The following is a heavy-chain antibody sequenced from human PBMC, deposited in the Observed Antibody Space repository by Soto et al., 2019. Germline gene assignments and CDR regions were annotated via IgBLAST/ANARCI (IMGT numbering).Heavy chain of an antibody. CDR3: AKRASPANIDNWFDP. V-gene: IGHV3-23*01. Sequence: LRLSCVGSGFVFKNFAINWVRQPPGKGLEWVSVIRGTGLNTYYAASVKGRFNISRDNSKNTVYLQTDSLKVEDTAVYYCAKRASPANIDNWFDPWGPGTQVTVSS. J-gene: IGHJ5*02. CDR1: GFVFKNFA. CDR2: IRGTGLNT.